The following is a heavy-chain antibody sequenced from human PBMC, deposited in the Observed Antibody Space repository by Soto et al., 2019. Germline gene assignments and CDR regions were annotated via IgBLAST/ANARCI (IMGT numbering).Heavy chain of an antibody. CDR3: ARKYYYDSASLSYDFDY. V-gene: IGHV3-9*01. CDR2: ISWNSNSI. CDR1: GFTFDDYG. Sequence: GGSLRLSCAASGFTFDDYGMHWVRQVPGKGLEWVSGISWNSNSIIYADSVKGRFTISRDNAKNSLYLQMNSLRAEDTALYFCARKYYYDSASLSYDFDYWGQGPLVTVSS. D-gene: IGHD3-10*01. J-gene: IGHJ4*02.